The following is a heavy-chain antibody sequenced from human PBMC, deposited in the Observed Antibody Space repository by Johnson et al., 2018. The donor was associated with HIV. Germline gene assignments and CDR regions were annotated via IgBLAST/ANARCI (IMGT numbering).Heavy chain of an antibody. Sequence: QVQLVESGGGVVQPGRSLRLSCAASGFTFSSYGMHWVRQAPGKGLEWVAVISYDGSNKYYAESVKGRFTISRDNPKNTLYLQMNSLRREDTAVYYCAKGGVGRDGNRDAFDIWGQGTMVTVSS. J-gene: IGHJ3*02. V-gene: IGHV3-30*18. CDR3: AKGGVGRDGNRDAFDI. CDR2: ISYDGSNK. CDR1: GFTFSSYG. D-gene: IGHD5-24*01.